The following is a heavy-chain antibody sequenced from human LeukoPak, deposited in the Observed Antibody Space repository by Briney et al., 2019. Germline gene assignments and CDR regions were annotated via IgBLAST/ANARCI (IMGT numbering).Heavy chain of an antibody. Sequence: SETLSLTCAVYGGSFSGYYWSWIRQPPGKGLDWIGEINHSGSTNFTPSLKIRVTISVYSSKNQFSLKLSSVTAADTAVYYCARDRSRGWYLYWYFDLWGRGTLVTVSS. J-gene: IGHJ2*01. CDR3: ARDRSRGWYLYWYFDL. D-gene: IGHD6-19*01. V-gene: IGHV4-34*01. CDR2: INHSGST. CDR1: GGSFSGYY.